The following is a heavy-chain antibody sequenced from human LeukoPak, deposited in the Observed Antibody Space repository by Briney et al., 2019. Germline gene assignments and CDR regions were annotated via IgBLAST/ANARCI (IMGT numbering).Heavy chain of an antibody. D-gene: IGHD6-13*01. CDR1: GGSISSSSYY. Sequence: ASETLSLTCTVSGGSISSSSYYWGWIRQPPGKGLEWIGSIYYSGSTYYNPSLKSRVTISVDTSKNQFSLKLSSVTAADTAVYYCARLEQQLFDYWGQGTLVTVSS. CDR3: ARLEQQLFDY. CDR2: IYYSGST. J-gene: IGHJ4*02. V-gene: IGHV4-39*01.